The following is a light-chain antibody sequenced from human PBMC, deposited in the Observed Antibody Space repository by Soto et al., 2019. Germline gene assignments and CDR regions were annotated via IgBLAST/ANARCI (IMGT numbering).Light chain of an antibody. CDR1: SSNIGAGYD. Sequence: QPLLTQPPSVSGAPGQRFTISCTGSSSNIGAGYDVHWYQQRPGAAPKLLISANINRPSGVPDRFSGSKSGTSASLAITGLQADDEGDYYCQSYDSTLSARYVFGTGTKVTVL. CDR2: ANI. J-gene: IGLJ1*01. V-gene: IGLV1-40*01. CDR3: QSYDSTLSARYV.